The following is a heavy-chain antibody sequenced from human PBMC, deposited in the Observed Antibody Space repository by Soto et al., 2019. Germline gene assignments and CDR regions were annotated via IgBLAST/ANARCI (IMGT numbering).Heavy chain of an antibody. CDR1: GFTFSSSA. V-gene: IGHV3-23*01. CDR2: ISASGLTT. J-gene: IGHJ6*02. Sequence: GGSLRLSCAASGFTFSSSAMSWVRQAPGKGLEWVSFISASGLTTYFADSVKGRFAISRDNSRDTLYLQINSLRAEDTGVYYCAHRIPFPRWSRSDYYGMDVWGQGTTVTVSS. CDR3: AHRIPFPRWSRSDYYGMDV. D-gene: IGHD2-15*01.